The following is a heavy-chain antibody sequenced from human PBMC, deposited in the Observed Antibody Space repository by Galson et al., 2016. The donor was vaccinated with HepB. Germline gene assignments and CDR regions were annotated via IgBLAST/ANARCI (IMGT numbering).Heavy chain of an antibody. D-gene: IGHD1-26*01. V-gene: IGHV3-30-3*01. CDR3: AREWELGGYFDY. CDR1: EFTFNNCP. CDR2: LSHDGVTK. J-gene: IGHJ4*02. Sequence: SLRLSCAASEFTFNNCPLHRVRPAPGKGLEWVAVLSHDGVTKFYADSVRARFTISRDKSKTTVYLQMDGLSAEDTAVYYCAREWELGGYFDYWGQGTLVTVSS.